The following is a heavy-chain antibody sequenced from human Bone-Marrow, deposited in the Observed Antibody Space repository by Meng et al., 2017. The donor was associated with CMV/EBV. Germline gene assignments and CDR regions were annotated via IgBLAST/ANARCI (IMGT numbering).Heavy chain of an antibody. Sequence: GESLKISCAASGFTFSDYYMSWIRQAPGKGLEWVSYISSSGSTIYYADSVKGRFTISRDNAKNSLYLQMNSLRAEDTAVYYCARDSGSSSWPNFQHWGQGTLVTVSS. CDR1: GFTFSDYY. CDR3: ARDSGSSSWPNFQH. J-gene: IGHJ1*01. D-gene: IGHD6-13*01. CDR2: ISSSGSTI. V-gene: IGHV3-11*01.